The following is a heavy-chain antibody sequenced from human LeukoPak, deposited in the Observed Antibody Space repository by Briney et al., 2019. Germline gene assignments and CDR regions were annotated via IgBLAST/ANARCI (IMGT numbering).Heavy chain of an antibody. CDR1: GFTFSSYG. D-gene: IGHD3-10*01. J-gene: IGHJ4*02. CDR3: AKARPEGSGSYYGDFDY. Sequence: GGSLRLSCAASGFTFSSYGMHWVRQAPGKGLEWVAVISYDRSNKYYADSVKGRFTISRDNSKNTLYLQMNSLRAEDTAVYYCAKARPEGSGSYYGDFDYWGQGTLVTVSS. V-gene: IGHV3-30*18. CDR2: ISYDRSNK.